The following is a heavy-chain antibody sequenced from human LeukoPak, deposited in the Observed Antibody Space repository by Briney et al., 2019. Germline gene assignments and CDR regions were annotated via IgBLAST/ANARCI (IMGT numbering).Heavy chain of an antibody. CDR1: GYTFTGYY. CDR3: ARRVGGGTTVTMDY. D-gene: IGHD4-11*01. Sequence: ASVKVSCKASGYTFTGYYMYWVRQAPGQGLEWMGWINPNSGGTMYAQKFQGRVTMTRDTSINTAYMELSTLRSDDTAVCYCARRVGGGTTVTMDYWGQGTLVTVSS. CDR2: INPNSGGT. V-gene: IGHV1-2*02. J-gene: IGHJ4*02.